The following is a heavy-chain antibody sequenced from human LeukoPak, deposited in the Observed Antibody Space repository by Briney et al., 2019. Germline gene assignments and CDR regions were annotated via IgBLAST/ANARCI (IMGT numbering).Heavy chain of an antibody. V-gene: IGHV3-30-3*01. D-gene: IGHD1-26*01. CDR1: GFTFNSYA. CDR2: ISYDGNNK. J-gene: IGHJ4*02. Sequence: GGCLRLSCAASGFTFNSYAMHWVRQAPGKGLEWVAVISYDGNNKYYADSVKGRFTISRDNSKNTLYLQINSLRAEDTALYYCARVAGGSYFMGYFDYWGQGPLVTVSS. CDR3: ARVAGGSYFMGYFDY.